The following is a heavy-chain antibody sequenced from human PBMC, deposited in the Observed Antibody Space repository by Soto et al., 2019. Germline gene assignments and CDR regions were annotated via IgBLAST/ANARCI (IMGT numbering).Heavy chain of an antibody. J-gene: IGHJ5*02. V-gene: IGHV1-3*01. CDR2: INAGNGNT. CDR1: GYTFTSYA. Sequence: GAPVKVSCKASGYTFTSYAMHWVRQAPGQRLEWMGWINAGNGNTKYSQKFQGRVTITRDTSASTAYMELSSLRSEDTAVYYCARDGGYSSGWYSGFFWFDPWGQGTLVTVSS. CDR3: ARDGGYSSGWYSGFFWFDP. D-gene: IGHD6-19*01.